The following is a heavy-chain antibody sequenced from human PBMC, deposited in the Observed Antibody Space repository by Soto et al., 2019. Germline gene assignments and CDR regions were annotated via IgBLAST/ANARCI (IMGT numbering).Heavy chain of an antibody. V-gene: IGHV3-48*02. D-gene: IGHD6-19*01. CDR1: GFMFDSYA. CDR3: PKSADSAGWGVAF. CDR2: ISPGGDRI. J-gene: IGHJ4*02. Sequence: EVQLVESGGGLVQPGGSLRLSCVASGFMFDSYAMNWVRQAPGKGLEWVSYISPGGDRIYYAESLKGRITISRDNARNSLSLQMNLLSDEDTAVYYCPKSADSAGWGVAFWGQGTLVTVSS.